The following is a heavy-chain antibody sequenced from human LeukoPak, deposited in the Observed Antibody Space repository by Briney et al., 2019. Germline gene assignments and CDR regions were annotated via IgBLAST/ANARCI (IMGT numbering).Heavy chain of an antibody. D-gene: IGHD1-26*01. V-gene: IGHV4-61*02. CDR2: IYSSGST. J-gene: IGHJ4*02. Sequence: PSETLSLTCTVSGVSISTGSYYWSWIRQPAGKGLEWIGRIYSSGSTNYSPSFKSRVTMSVDTSKNQFSLKLTSVTAADTAMYYCARAGYTISYYSLDYWGQGTLVTVSS. CDR3: ARAGYTISYYSLDY. CDR1: GVSISTGSYY.